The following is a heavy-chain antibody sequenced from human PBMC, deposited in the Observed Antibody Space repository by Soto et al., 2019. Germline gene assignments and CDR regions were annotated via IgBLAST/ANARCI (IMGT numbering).Heavy chain of an antibody. CDR2: IYYSGST. V-gene: IGHV4-59*01. CDR3: ARGTATDISPSDGWLDL. CDR1: GGSISSYS. J-gene: IGHJ5*02. D-gene: IGHD1-1*01. Sequence: SKPLSLTSTVSGGSISSYSWSWIRQPPGKGMEWIGYIYYSGSTNYNPSLKSRVTISVDTSKNQFSLKLSSVTAADTAMYYCARGTATDISPSDGWLDLWGQGNRVTVA.